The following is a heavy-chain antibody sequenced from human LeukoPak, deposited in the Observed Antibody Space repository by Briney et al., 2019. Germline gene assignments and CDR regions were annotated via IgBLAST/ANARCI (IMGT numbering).Heavy chain of an antibody. D-gene: IGHD6-19*01. CDR2: ISSSSSYT. CDR3: ARDRSAVAVTFDY. J-gene: IGHJ4*02. CDR1: GFTFSDYY. Sequence: GGSLRLSCAASGFTFSDYYMSWIRQAPGKGLEWVSYISSSSSYTNYADSVKGRSTISRDNAKNSLCLQMNSLRAEDTAVYYCARDRSAVAVTFDYWGQGTLVTVSS. V-gene: IGHV3-11*06.